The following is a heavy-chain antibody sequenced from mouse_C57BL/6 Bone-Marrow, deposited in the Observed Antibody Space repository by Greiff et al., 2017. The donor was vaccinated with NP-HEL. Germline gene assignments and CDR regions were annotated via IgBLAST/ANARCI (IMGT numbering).Heavy chain of an antibody. J-gene: IGHJ4*01. V-gene: IGHV7-3*01. Sequence: EVQLVESGGGLVQPGGSLSLSCAASGFTFTDYYMSWVRQPPGKALEWLGFIRNKANGYTTEYSASVKGRFTISRDNSQSILYLQMNALRAEDSATYYCARYRDSYGRDYAMDYWGQGTSVTVSS. D-gene: IGHD1-1*01. CDR1: GFTFTDYY. CDR3: ARYRDSYGRDYAMDY. CDR2: IRNKANGYTT.